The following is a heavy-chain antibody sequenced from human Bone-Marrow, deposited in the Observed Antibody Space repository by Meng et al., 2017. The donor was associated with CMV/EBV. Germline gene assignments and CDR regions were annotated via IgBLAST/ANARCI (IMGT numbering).Heavy chain of an antibody. CDR3: ARDPKNNFGVVIIPPPPYFDY. J-gene: IGHJ4*02. CDR2: INWNGGST. D-gene: IGHD3-3*01. Sequence: VGSMRLSCAASGFTFDDYGMSWVRQAPGKGLEWVSGINWNGGSTGYADSVKGRFTISRDNAKNSLYLQMNSLRAEDTALYYCARDPKNNFGVVIIPPPPYFDYWGQGTLVTVSS. V-gene: IGHV3-20*04. CDR1: GFTFDDYG.